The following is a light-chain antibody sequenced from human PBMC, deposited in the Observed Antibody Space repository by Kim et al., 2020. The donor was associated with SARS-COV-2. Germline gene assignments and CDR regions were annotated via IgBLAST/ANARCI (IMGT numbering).Light chain of an antibody. J-gene: IGKJ4*01. CDR3: QQYYSTPPSTT. CDR2: WAS. V-gene: IGKV4-1*01. CDR1: QSVLYSSNNKNY. Sequence: DIVMTQSPDSLAVSLGERATINCKSSQSVLYSSNNKNYLAWYQQKPGQPPKLLIYWASTRESGVPDRFSGSGSGTDFTLTISSLQAEDVAVYYCQQYYSTPPSTTFGGGTKVDIK.